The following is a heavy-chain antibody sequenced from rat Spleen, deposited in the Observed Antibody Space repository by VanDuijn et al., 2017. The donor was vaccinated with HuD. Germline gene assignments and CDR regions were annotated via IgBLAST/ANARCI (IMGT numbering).Heavy chain of an antibody. V-gene: IGHV5-29*01. CDR1: GFTFSDYY. Sequence: EVQLVESAGGLVQPGRSLELSCTSSGFTFSDYYMAWVRQAPTKGLEWLATISYDGSSTNYRDSVKGRFTISRDNAKSTLYLQMDSLRSEDTATYYCARGGYYDGSYYYEYYFDYWGQGVMVTVSS. J-gene: IGHJ2*01. D-gene: IGHD1-12*02. CDR3: ARGGYYDGSYYYEYYFDY. CDR2: ISYDGSST.